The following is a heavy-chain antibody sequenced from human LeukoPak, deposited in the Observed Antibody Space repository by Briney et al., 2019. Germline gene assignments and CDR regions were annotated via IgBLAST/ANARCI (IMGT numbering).Heavy chain of an antibody. CDR1: GGSISSGGYY. J-gene: IGHJ4*02. Sequence: PSQTLSLTCTVSGGSISSGGYYWSWIRQHPGKGLEWIGYIYYSGSTYYNPSLKSRVTISVDASKNQFSLKLSSVTAADTAVYYCARDVDSSGYLDYWGQGTLVTASS. CDR3: ARDVDSSGYLDY. CDR2: IYYSGST. D-gene: IGHD3-22*01. V-gene: IGHV4-31*03.